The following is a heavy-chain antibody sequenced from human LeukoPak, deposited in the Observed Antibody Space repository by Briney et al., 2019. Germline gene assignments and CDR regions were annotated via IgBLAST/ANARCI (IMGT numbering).Heavy chain of an antibody. J-gene: IGHJ4*02. CDR1: GGSISSGSYY. V-gene: IGHV4-39*07. D-gene: IGHD3-10*01. CDR3: ARRTSYYYGSGSYYIIDY. CDR2: INHSGST. Sequence: SETLSLTCTVSGGSISSGSYYWSWIRQPPGKGLEWIGEINHSGSTNYNPSLKSRVTISVDTSKNQLSLELSSVTAADTAVYYCARRTSYYYGSGSYYIIDYWGQGTLVTVSS.